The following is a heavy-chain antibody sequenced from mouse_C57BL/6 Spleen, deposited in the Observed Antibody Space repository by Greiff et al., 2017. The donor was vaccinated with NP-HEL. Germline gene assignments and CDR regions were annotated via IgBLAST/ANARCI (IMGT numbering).Heavy chain of an antibody. J-gene: IGHJ4*01. CDR1: GYTFTSYW. CDR2: IHPNSGST. Sequence: QVQLQQPGAELVKPGASVKLPCEASGYTFTSYWMHWVKQRPGQGLEWIGMIHPNSGSTNYNEKFKSKATLTVDKSSSTAYMQLSSLTSEDSAVYYCAIDLYYAMDYWGQGTSVTVSS. CDR3: AIDLYYAMDY. V-gene: IGHV1-64*01.